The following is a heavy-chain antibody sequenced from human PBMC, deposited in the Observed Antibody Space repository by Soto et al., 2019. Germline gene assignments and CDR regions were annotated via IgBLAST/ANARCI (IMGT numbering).Heavy chain of an antibody. V-gene: IGHV2-5*02. Sequence: SCPTLVNPTQTLTLTCTFSGFSLSTSGVGVGWIRQPPGKALEWLALIYWDDDKRYSPSLKSRLTITKDTSKNQVVLTMTNMDPVDTATYYCAPSRITMIVGYTDYWCQGTLVTVCS. CDR3: APSRITMIVGYTDY. J-gene: IGHJ4*02. D-gene: IGHD3-22*01. CDR2: IYWDDDK. CDR1: GFSLSTSGVG.